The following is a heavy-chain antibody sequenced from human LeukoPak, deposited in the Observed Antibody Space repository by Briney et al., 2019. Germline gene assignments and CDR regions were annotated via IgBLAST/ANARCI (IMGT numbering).Heavy chain of an antibody. V-gene: IGHV3-30*18. CDR1: GFTFSSYG. J-gene: IGHJ4*02. CDR3: AKIATVVTTGDY. CDR2: ISYDGSNK. Sequence: SGGSLRLSCAASGFTFSSYGMHWVRQAPGKGLEWVAVISYDGSNKYYADSVKGRFTISRDNSKNTLYLQMNSLRAEDTAVYYCAKIATVVTTGDYWGQGTLVTVSS. D-gene: IGHD4-23*01.